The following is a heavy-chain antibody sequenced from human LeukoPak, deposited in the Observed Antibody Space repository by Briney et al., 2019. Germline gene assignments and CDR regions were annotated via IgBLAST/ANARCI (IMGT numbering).Heavy chain of an antibody. CDR1: GNSISSGDNY. CDR2: IYTSGST. CDR3: ARAGSGGSYPLDY. D-gene: IGHD2-15*01. J-gene: IGHJ4*02. V-gene: IGHV4-61*02. Sequence: ASETLSLTCTVSGNSISSGDNYWSWIRQPAGKGLEWIGRIYTSGSTNYNPSLKSRVTISGDTSKNQFSLRLSSVTAADTAVYYCARAGSGGSYPLDYWGQGTLVTVSS.